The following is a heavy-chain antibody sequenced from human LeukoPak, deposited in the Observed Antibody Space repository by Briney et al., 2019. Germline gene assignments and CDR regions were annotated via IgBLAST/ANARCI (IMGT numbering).Heavy chain of an antibody. CDR3: ARDAASTGKIDY. CDR1: GGSISSFH. CDR2: IYYSGST. D-gene: IGHD3-10*01. V-gene: IGHV4-59*01. J-gene: IGHJ4*02. Sequence: SETLSLTRTVSGGSISSFHWSWIRQPPGKGLEWIGYIYYSGSTNYNPSLKSRVTISVDTSKNQFSLKLSSVTAADTAVYYCARDAASTGKIDYWGQGTLVTVSS.